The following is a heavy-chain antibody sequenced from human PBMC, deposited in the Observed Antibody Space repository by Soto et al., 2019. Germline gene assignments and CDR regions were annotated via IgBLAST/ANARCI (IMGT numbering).Heavy chain of an antibody. CDR3: ARESGGATATLDYYYFYMDV. CDR1: GDTFTDYY. D-gene: IGHD5-12*01. Sequence: QVQLVQSGAEVKKPGASVTVSCRSSGDTFTDYYIHWVRQAPGQGLEWMGWINPNSGVTKYAQKFQGWVSMTRDTPIRTVYMQLSRLRSDDTAVYYCARESGGATATLDYYYFYMDVWGTGTTVTVSS. J-gene: IGHJ6*03. V-gene: IGHV1-2*04. CDR2: INPNSGVT.